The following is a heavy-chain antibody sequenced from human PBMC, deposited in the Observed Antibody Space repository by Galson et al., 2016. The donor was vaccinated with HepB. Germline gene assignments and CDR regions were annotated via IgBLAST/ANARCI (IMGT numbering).Heavy chain of an antibody. Sequence: SLRPSCAASGFTFNIFAMHWVRQAPGKGLEWVAAVSYDGNNKYFADSVKGRFSISRDDSKNTLSLQMDNLRAEDTALYYCARPAAATTRLFFYFDSWGQGTLVTVSS. CDR3: ARPAAATTRLFFYFDS. J-gene: IGHJ4*02. CDR2: VSYDGNNK. CDR1: GFTFNIFA. V-gene: IGHV3-30*03. D-gene: IGHD6-13*01.